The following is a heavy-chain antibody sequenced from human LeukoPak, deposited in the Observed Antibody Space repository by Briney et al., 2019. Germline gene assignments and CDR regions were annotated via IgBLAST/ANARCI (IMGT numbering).Heavy chain of an antibody. CDR2: IYTSWST. V-gene: IGHV4-4*07. CDR1: GGSISSYY. D-gene: IGHD5-18*01. Sequence: PSDTLSLTCTVSGGSISSYYWSWIRQPAGKGLEWIGRIYTSWSTNYNPSLKSRVTMSVDTSKNQFSLKLSSVTAADTAVYHCATSTGRYRGYSYGTFDYWGQGTLVTVSS. CDR3: ATSTGRYRGYSYGTFDY. J-gene: IGHJ4*02.